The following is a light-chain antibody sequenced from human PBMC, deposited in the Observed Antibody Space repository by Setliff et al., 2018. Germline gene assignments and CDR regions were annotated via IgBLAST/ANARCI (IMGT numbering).Light chain of an antibody. Sequence: QPPSMSVAPGQKVTISCSGSTSNIGSNYVSWYQHLPGTAPKLLIYENDKRPSGLPDRFSASKSGTSATLAITGLQPGDEADYYCGTWDSSLSTVLFGGGTKVTV. CDR2: END. J-gene: IGLJ2*01. V-gene: IGLV1-51*01. CDR3: GTWDSSLSTVL. CDR1: TSNIGSNY.